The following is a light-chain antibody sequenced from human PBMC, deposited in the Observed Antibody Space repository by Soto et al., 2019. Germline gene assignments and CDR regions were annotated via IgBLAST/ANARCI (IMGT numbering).Light chain of an antibody. V-gene: IGKV1-39*01. Sequence: DIQMTQSPSSLSASIGDRVTITCRASQSISSYLNWYQQKPGKAPSLLIYAASILQSGVPSRFSGSESGTDFTLPISSLQPEDFATYYWQQSYSAPAISFGGGTKVEIK. CDR1: QSISSY. CDR3: QQSYSAPAIS. J-gene: IGKJ4*01. CDR2: AAS.